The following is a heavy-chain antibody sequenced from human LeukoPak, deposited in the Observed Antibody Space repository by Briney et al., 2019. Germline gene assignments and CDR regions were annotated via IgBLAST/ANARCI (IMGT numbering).Heavy chain of an antibody. CDR3: ARCSDWGGDY. D-gene: IGHD3-16*01. V-gene: IGHV3-11*04. Sequence: GGSLRLSCAASGFTFSDYHMSWFRQAPGKGLEWLSYITSSGSTIYYADSVKGRFTISRDNAKNSLYLQMNGLRADDTAVYYCARCSDWGGDYWGQGTLVTVSS. J-gene: IGHJ4*02. CDR2: ITSSGSTI. CDR1: GFTFSDYH.